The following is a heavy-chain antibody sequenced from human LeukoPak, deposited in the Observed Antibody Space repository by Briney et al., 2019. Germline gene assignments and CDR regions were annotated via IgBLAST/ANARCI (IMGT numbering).Heavy chain of an antibody. CDR3: ASRITGTTPPDY. D-gene: IGHD1-20*01. CDR2: IIPIFGTA. J-gene: IGHJ4*02. V-gene: IGHV1-69*06. Sequence: SVKVSCKASGGTFSSYAISWVRQAPGRGLEWMGGIIPIFGTANYALKFQGRVTITADKSTSTAYMELSSLRSEDTAVYYCASRITGTTPPDYWGQGTLVTVSS. CDR1: GGTFSSYA.